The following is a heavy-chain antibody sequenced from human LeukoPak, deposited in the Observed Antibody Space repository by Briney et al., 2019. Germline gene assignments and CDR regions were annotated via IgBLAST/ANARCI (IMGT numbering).Heavy chain of an antibody. D-gene: IGHD4-17*01. J-gene: IGHJ4*02. CDR2: ISGSGSSI. CDR1: GFTFNNCE. Sequence: GWSLRLSCTGSGFTFNNCEMNWVRQAPGKGLEWVSYISGSGSSISYADSARGRFTISRDNAKNSLYLQMNSLRVEDTAVYYCASGRGFTVAKTIYDYWGQGTLVTVSS. V-gene: IGHV3-48*03. CDR3: ASGRGFTVAKTIYDY.